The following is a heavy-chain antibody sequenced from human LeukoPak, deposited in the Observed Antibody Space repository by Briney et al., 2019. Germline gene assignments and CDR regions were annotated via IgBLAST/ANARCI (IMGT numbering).Heavy chain of an antibody. CDR2: IYYSGST. Sequence: SETLSLTCAVYGGSFSGYYWSWIRQPPGKGLEWIGYIYYSGSTNYNPSLKSRVTISVDTSKNQFSLKLSSVTAADTAVYYCARSYARIDPWGQGTLVTVSS. CDR1: GGSFSGYY. D-gene: IGHD3-10*02. J-gene: IGHJ5*02. CDR3: ARSYARIDP. V-gene: IGHV4-59*01.